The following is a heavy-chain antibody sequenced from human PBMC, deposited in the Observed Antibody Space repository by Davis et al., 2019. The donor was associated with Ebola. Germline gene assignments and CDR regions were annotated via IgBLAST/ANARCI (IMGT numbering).Heavy chain of an antibody. V-gene: IGHV4-59*01. CDR3: ARGVDGLATIPDY. CDR2: TYYTGTT. Sequence: PSETLSLTCTVSGGSISGFYWSWIRQPPGKGLEWIGYTYYTGTTNYNHSLKSRVPISVDTSKNQFSLKLSSVTAADTAVYYCARGVDGLATIPDYWGQGTLVTVSS. J-gene: IGHJ4*02. CDR1: GGSISGFY. D-gene: IGHD5-24*01.